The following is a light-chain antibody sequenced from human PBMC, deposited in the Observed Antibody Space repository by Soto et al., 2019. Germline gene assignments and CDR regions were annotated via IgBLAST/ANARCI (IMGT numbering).Light chain of an antibody. V-gene: IGLV2-23*01. CDR2: EAS. CDR3: CSLTNGATWV. CDR1: NSDVGSHNC. J-gene: IGLJ3*02. Sequence: QSALTQPASVSGSPGQSITISCTGTNSDVGSHNCVSWYQQYPGKAPKLLIYEASKRPSGLSNRFSGSKSVNTASLTISGLQAEDEADYYCCSLTNGATWVFGGGTKLTVL.